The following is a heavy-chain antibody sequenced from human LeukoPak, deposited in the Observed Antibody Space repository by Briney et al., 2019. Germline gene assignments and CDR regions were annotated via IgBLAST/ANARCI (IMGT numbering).Heavy chain of an antibody. Sequence: GGSLRLSCAASGFTFSSYWMSWVRQAPGKGLEWVANIKQDGSEKYYVDSVKGRFTISRDNAKNSLYLQMNSLRAEDTAVYYCARDVSIWFWEHDAFDIWGQGTMVTVSS. CDR3: ARDVSIWFWEHDAFDI. CDR1: GFTFSSYW. CDR2: IKQDGSEK. J-gene: IGHJ3*02. D-gene: IGHD3-10*01. V-gene: IGHV3-7*01.